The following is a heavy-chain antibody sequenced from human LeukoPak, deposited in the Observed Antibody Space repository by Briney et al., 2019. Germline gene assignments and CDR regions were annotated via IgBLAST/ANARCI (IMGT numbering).Heavy chain of an antibody. CDR3: ATDSYKYSSGWYEYYFDY. CDR2: FDPEDGET. Sequence: GASVKVSCKVSGYTLTELSMHWVRQAPGKGLEWMGGFDPEDGETIYAQKFQGRVTMTEDTPTDTAYMELSSLRSEDTAAYYCATDSYKYSSGWYEYYFDYWGQGTLVTVSS. D-gene: IGHD6-19*01. V-gene: IGHV1-24*01. J-gene: IGHJ4*02. CDR1: GYTLTELS.